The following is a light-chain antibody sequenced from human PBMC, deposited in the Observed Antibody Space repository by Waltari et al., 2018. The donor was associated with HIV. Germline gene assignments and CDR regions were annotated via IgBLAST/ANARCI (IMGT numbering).Light chain of an antibody. CDR3: QQRRT. CDR1: QSVSSY. Sequence: EIVLTQSPATLSLSPGERATLSCRASQSVSSYLAWYQQKPGQAPRLLIYDASNRATVIPARFSGSESGTDCSLTISSLEPEDCAVYYCQQRRTFGQGTKVEIK. J-gene: IGKJ1*01. V-gene: IGKV3-11*01. CDR2: DAS.